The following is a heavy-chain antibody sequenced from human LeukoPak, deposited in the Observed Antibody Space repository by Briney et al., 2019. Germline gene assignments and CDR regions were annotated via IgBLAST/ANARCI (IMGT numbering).Heavy chain of an antibody. CDR3: ARRLRRAGSAAFDI. Sequence: AASVKVSCKASGGTFSSYAISWVRQAPGQGLEWMGWINPNSGGTNYAQKFQGWVTMTRDTSISTAYMELSRLRSDDTAVYYCARRLRRAGSAAFDIWGQGTMVTVSS. CDR2: INPNSGGT. J-gene: IGHJ3*02. D-gene: IGHD6-13*01. CDR1: GGTFSSYA. V-gene: IGHV1-2*04.